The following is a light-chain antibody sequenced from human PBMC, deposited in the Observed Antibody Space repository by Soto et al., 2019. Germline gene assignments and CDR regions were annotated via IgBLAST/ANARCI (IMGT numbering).Light chain of an antibody. J-gene: IGKJ2*02. CDR2: DAS. Sequence: EIVMTQSPATLSVSPGERATLSCRASQSVRNNLAWYQQKPGQAPRLLIFDASTRATDIPGRFSGSGSGTGFTLTISSLQSEDFAGYYCQQYHNWPRTFGQGTRLEIK. V-gene: IGKV3-15*01. CDR3: QQYHNWPRT. CDR1: QSVRNN.